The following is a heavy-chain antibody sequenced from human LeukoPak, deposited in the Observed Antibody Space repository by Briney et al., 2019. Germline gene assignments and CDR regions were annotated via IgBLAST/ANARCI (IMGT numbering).Heavy chain of an antibody. CDR2: IKSKTDGGTT. J-gene: IGHJ4*02. CDR1: GFTFSNAW. Sequence: GGSLRLSCAASGFTFSNAWMSWVRQAPGKGLEWVGRIKSKTDGGTTDYAAHVKGRFTISRDDSKNTLYLQMNSLKTEDTAVYYCTIDMIVVGKHNTHRNYWGQGTLVTVSS. V-gene: IGHV3-15*01. CDR3: TIDMIVVGKHNTHRNY. D-gene: IGHD3-22*01.